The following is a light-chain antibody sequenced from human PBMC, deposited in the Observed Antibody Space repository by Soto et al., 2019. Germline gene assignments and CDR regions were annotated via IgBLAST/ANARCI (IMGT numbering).Light chain of an antibody. CDR3: QSYDSSLSGYV. V-gene: IGLV1-40*01. CDR1: SSNIGAGYD. Sequence: QSVLTQPPSVSGAPGQRVTISCTGSSSNIGAGYDVHWYQQLPGTAPKLLIYGNSNQPSGVPDRFSGSKSGTSASLAITGLQVEDEADYCCQSYDSSLSGYVFGTGTKVTVL. CDR2: GNS. J-gene: IGLJ1*01.